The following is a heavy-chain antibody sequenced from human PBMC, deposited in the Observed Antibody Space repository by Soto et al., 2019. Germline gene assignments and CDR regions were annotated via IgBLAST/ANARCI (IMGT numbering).Heavy chain of an antibody. V-gene: IGHV2-26*01. D-gene: IGHD3-3*02. CDR1: GFSLSNARMG. CDR3: ARITFVDGFPSAIYN. J-gene: IGHJ4*03. CDR2: IFSNDEK. Sequence: SGPTLVNPTETLTLTCTVSGFSLSNARMGVSWIRQPPGKALEWLAHIFSNDEKSYSTSLKSRLTISKDTSKSQVVLTMTNMDPVDTATYYCARITFVDGFPSAIYNWGQRTLLTISS.